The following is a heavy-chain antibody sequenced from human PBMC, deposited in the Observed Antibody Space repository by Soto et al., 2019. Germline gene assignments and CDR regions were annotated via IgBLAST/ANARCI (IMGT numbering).Heavy chain of an antibody. J-gene: IGHJ1*01. V-gene: IGHV1-58*01. Sequence: QMQLVQSGPEVKKPGTSVKVSCKASGFTFTSSAVQSVRQARGQRLEWIGWIVVGSGNTNYAQKFQERVTITRGMSTSTAYMELSSLRSEDTAVYYCAADGGYDDSSGSEYFQHWGQGTLVTVSS. CDR2: IVVGSGNT. CDR3: AADGGYDDSSGSEYFQH. CDR1: GFTFTSSA. D-gene: IGHD3-22*01.